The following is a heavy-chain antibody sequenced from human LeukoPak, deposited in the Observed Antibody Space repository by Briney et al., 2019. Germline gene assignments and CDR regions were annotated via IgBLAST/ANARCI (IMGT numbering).Heavy chain of an antibody. CDR2: IYSSGSA. J-gene: IGHJ4*02. Sequence: SETLSLTCTVSGGSLSSYYWSWIRQPPGKGLEWIAYIYSSGSAYYNPSLKSRVTISVDTSKNQFSLKLGSLTAADTAVYYCARQVDTYVYFDNWGQGTLVTVSS. V-gene: IGHV4-59*08. CDR3: ARQVDTYVYFDN. CDR1: GGSLSSYY. D-gene: IGHD3-16*01.